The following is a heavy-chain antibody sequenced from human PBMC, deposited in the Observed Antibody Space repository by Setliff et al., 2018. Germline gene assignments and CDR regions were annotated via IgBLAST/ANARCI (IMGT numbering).Heavy chain of an antibody. CDR1: GGSSSSHY. J-gene: IGHJ4*02. D-gene: IGHD2-15*01. CDR3: ARENGYCSGGACYFMFDY. CDR2: IHYSGTT. V-gene: IGHV4-59*11. Sequence: SETLSLTCTVSGGSSSSHYWSWIRQPPGKGLEWIGYIHYSGTTNYNPSLKSRVTLSLDTAKNQFSLELRAVTAADTALYCCARENGYCSGGACYFMFDYWGQGTLVTVSS.